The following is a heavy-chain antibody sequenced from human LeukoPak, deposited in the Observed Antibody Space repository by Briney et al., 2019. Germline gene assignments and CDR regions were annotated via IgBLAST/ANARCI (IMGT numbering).Heavy chain of an antibody. D-gene: IGHD3-16*01. CDR2: INHSGST. CDR3: ARGGIGAFLY. Sequence: KPPETLSLTCAVYGGSFSGYYWSWIRQPPGKGLEWIGEINHSGSTNYNPSLKSRVTISVDTSKNQFSLKLSSVTAADTAVYYCARGGIGAFLYWGQGTLVTVSS. V-gene: IGHV4-34*01. J-gene: IGHJ4*02. CDR1: GGSFSGYY.